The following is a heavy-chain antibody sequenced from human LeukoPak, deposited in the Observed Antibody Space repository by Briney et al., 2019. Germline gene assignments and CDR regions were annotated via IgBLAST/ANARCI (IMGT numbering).Heavy chain of an antibody. J-gene: IGHJ5*02. CDR2: VYYTGVT. D-gene: IGHD4-23*01. V-gene: IGHV4-39*07. Sequence: PSETLSLTCTVSGGYIITSGHYWGWIRQPPGKGLEWIGSVYYTGVTSTNPFFRSRMSTSVDTSKNQFSLNLTSVTAADAAVYYCARERSSSGGHNWFDPWGQGTLVTVSS. CDR1: GGYIITSGHY. CDR3: ARERSSSGGHNWFDP.